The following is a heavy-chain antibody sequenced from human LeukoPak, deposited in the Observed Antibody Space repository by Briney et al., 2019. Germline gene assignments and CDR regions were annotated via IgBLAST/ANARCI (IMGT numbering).Heavy chain of an antibody. V-gene: IGHV3-66*01. D-gene: IGHD5-24*01. CDR1: GFTVSSNY. CDR2: IYSGGST. CDR3: AREVGDGYNYVDY. Sequence: GGSLRLSCAASGFTVSSNYMSWVRQAPGKGLEWVSVIYSGGSTYYADSVKGRFTISRDNSKNTLYLQMNSLRAEDTAVYYCAREVGDGYNYVDYWGQGTLVTVSS. J-gene: IGHJ4*02.